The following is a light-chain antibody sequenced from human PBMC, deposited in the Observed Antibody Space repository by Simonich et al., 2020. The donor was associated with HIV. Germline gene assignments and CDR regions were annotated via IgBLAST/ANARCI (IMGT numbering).Light chain of an antibody. Sequence: QSALTQPASVSGSPGQSITISCTGTSSDVGGYNHVSWYQNHPGKAPKLMIYDVSKWPSGVSNRFSGSIDSSSNSASLTISGLKTEDEADYYCQSYDTSNRWVFGGGTKLTVL. CDR3: QSYDTSNRWV. CDR2: DVS. V-gene: IGLV2-14*03. J-gene: IGLJ3*02. CDR1: SSDVGGYNH.